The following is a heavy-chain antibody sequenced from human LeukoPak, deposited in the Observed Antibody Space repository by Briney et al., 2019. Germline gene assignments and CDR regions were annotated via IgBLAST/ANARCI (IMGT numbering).Heavy chain of an antibody. V-gene: IGHV4-59*01. CDR1: GGSISSYY. D-gene: IGHD6-13*01. Sequence: SETLSLTCTVSGGSISSYYWSWIRQPPGKGLEWIGYIYYSGSTNYNPSLKSRVTISVDTSKNQFSLKLSSVTAADTAVYYCARSPMYSSRGLYFDYWGQGTLVTVSS. J-gene: IGHJ4*02. CDR3: ARSPMYSSRGLYFDY. CDR2: IYYSGST.